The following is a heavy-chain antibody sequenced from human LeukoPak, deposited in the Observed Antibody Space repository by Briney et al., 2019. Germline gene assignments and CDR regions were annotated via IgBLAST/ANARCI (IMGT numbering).Heavy chain of an antibody. J-gene: IGHJ4*02. CDR3: ARPDCSSTNCYEFDY. D-gene: IGHD2-2*01. CDR2: ISSSGSTI. CDR1: GFTFSDYY. V-gene: IGHV3-11*04. Sequence: GGSLRLSXAASGFTFSDYYMSWIRQAPGKGLEWVSYISSSGSTIYYADSVKGRFTISRDNAKNSLYLQMNSLRAEDTAVYYCARPDCSSTNCYEFDYWGQGTLVTVSS.